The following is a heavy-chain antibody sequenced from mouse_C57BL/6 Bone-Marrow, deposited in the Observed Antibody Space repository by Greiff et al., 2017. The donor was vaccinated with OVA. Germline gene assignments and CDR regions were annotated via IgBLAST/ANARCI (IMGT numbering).Heavy chain of an antibody. J-gene: IGHJ3*01. D-gene: IGHD1-1*01. V-gene: IGHV1-50*01. CDR3: ASYYYGSSSFAY. CDR2: IDPSDSYT. CDR1: GYTFTSYW. Sequence: VQLQQSGAELVKPGASVKLSCKASGYTFTSYWMQWVKQRPGQGLEWIGEIDPSDSYTNYNQKFKGKATLTVDTSSSTAYMQLSSLTSEDSAVYYCASYYYGSSSFAYWGQGTLVTVSA.